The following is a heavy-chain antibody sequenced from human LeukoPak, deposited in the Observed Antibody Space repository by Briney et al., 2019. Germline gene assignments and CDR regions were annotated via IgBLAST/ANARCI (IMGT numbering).Heavy chain of an antibody. Sequence: SETLSLTCTVSGGSISSGGYYWSWIRQHPGKGLEWIGYIYYSGSTYYNPSLKSRVTISVDTSKNQFSLKLSSVTAADTAVYYCARGRLHYDFWSGYVDAFDIWGQGTVVTVSS. J-gene: IGHJ3*02. CDR2: IYYSGST. D-gene: IGHD3-3*01. CDR1: GGSISSGGYY. V-gene: IGHV4-31*03. CDR3: ARGRLHYDFWSGYVDAFDI.